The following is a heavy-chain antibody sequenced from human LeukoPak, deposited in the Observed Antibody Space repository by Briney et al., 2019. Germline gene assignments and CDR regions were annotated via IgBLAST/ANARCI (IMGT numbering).Heavy chain of an antibody. CDR3: AKFPYSSGWLFDY. J-gene: IGHJ4*02. D-gene: IGHD6-19*01. V-gene: IGHV3-23*01. CDR1: GFTFSSSA. Sequence: GGSLRLSCAASGFTFSSSAMNWVRRAPGKGLEWVSLISGSAGSTYYADSVKGRFTISRDNSKNTVYLQMNSLRAEDTAVYYCAKFPYSSGWLFDYWGQGTLVTVSS. CDR2: ISGSAGST.